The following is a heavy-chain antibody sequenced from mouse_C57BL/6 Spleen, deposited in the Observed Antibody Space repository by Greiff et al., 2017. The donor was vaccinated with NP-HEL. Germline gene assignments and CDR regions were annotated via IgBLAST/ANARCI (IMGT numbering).Heavy chain of an antibody. J-gene: IGHJ3*01. CDR3: ARRDDYDEGLAWFAY. D-gene: IGHD2-4*01. V-gene: IGHV1-64*01. CDR2: IHPNSGST. CDR1: GYTFTSYW. Sequence: VQLQQPGAELVKPGASVKLSCKASGYTFTSYWMHWVKQRPGQGLEWIGMIHPNSGSTNYNEKFKSKATLTVDKSSSTAYMQLSSLTSEDSAVYYCARRDDYDEGLAWFAYWGQGTLVTVSA.